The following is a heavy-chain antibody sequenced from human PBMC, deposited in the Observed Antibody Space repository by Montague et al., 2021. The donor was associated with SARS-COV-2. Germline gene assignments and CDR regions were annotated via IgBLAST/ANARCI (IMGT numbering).Heavy chain of an antibody. V-gene: IGHV4-39*07. Sequence: SETLSLTCTVSGGSISSSSYYWGWIRQPPGKGLEWIGSIYYSGSTYYNPSLKSRVTISVDTSKNQFSLQARSVTAADTAVYCCVRVLDNRVRDYWGQGTLVTVSS. CDR2: IYYSGST. D-gene: IGHD3/OR15-3a*01. CDR1: GGSISSSSYY. CDR3: VRVLDNRVRDY. J-gene: IGHJ4*02.